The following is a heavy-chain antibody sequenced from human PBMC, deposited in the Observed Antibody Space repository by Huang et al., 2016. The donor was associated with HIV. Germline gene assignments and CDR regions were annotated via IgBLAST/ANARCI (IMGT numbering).Heavy chain of an antibody. CDR2: IIHIFGTE. CDR3: ARARGYYDSSVSYYFDY. V-gene: IGHV1-69*13. J-gene: IGHJ4*02. D-gene: IGHD3-22*01. Sequence: QVQLVQSGAEVKKPGSSVKVSCKASGGTFSSYAISWVRQAPEQGLEWMGGIIHIFGTENYAQKVQGRVTITADESTSTAYMELSSLRSEDTAVYYCARARGYYDSSVSYYFDYWGQGTLVTVSS. CDR1: GGTFSSYA.